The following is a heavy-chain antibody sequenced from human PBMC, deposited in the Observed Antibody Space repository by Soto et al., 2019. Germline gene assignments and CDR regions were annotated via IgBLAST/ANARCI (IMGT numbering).Heavy chain of an antibody. J-gene: IGHJ6*02. CDR3: ARGHTSYGIDV. V-gene: IGHV6-1*01. Sequence: SQTLSLTCAISGDSVSSNSAACNWIRQSPSRGLEWLGRTYYRSKWYNDYAVSVKSRITISPDTSKNQFSLQLNSLTPEDTAVYYCARGHTSYGIDVWGQGTTVTVSS. CDR2: TYYRSKWYN. D-gene: IGHD2-2*02. CDR1: GDSVSSNSAA.